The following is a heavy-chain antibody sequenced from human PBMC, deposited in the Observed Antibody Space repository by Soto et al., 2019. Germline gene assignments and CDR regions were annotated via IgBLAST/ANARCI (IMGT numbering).Heavy chain of an antibody. CDR2: FYYSGST. CDR1: GGSISSYY. V-gene: IGHV4-59*01. J-gene: IGHJ4*02. CDR3: ARGGWKLFDY. D-gene: IGHD6-19*01. Sequence: QVQLQESGPGLVKPSVTLSLTCTVSGGSISSYYWSWIRQPPGKGLEWIGCFYYSGSTNYNPSLKSRVTISVDTSKKQFSLKLSSVTAADTAVYYCARGGWKLFDYWGQGTLVTVSS.